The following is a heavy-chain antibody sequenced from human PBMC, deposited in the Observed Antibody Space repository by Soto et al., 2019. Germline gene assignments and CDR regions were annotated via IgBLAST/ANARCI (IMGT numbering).Heavy chain of an antibody. CDR1: GCTFTSYA. Sequence: QVQLVQSGAGVMKPGSSLRLSCTASGCTFTSYAISWVRQAPGKGLEWMGGIVPICCTVNYAETVKGRVTITADTSTNTAYMQLNSLRVDDTAAYSCARSGGAVGVCCRGKDVCGEGDMVT. V-gene: IGHV1-69*06. J-gene: IGHJ6*02. CDR3: ARSGGAVGVCCRGKDV. D-gene: IGHD2-21*01. CDR2: IVPICCTV.